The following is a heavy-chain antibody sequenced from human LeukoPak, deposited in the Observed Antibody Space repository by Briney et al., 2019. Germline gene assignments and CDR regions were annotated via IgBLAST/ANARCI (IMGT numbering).Heavy chain of an antibody. CDR1: GFTFSSYE. J-gene: IGHJ3*02. V-gene: IGHV3-48*03. D-gene: IGHD5-12*01. CDR3: ARSGRGYDDAFDI. Sequence: GGSLRLSCAASGFTFSSYERNWVRQAPGKGLEWVSYISSSGSTIYYADSVKGRFTISRDNDNNSLYLQMNSLRAEDTAVYYCARSGRGYDDAFDIWGQGTMVTVSS. CDR2: ISSSGSTI.